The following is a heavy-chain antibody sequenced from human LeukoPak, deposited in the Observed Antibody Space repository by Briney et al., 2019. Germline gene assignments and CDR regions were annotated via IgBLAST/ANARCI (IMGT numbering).Heavy chain of an antibody. D-gene: IGHD5-18*01. J-gene: IGHJ4*02. V-gene: IGHV4-39*01. Sequence: SETLSLTCTVSGDSISSSSYYWGWIRQPPGKGLEWIGSIYFSGTTYYNPSLKSRVTMSADKSKSQFSLKLSSVTAADTAVFYCARHSSVYSYGHRPFDYWGQGTLVTVSS. CDR2: IYFSGTT. CDR1: GDSISSSSYY. CDR3: ARHSSVYSYGHRPFDY.